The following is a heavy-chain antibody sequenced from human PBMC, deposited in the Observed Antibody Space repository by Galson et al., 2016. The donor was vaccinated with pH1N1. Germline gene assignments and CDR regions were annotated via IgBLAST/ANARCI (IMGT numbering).Heavy chain of an antibody. CDR2: FYDSGSTT. J-gene: IGHJ4*02. Sequence: SLTCAVSGDSITSGYYWGWIRQAPGRGLEWIGSFYDSGSTTYYKSSLKSRVAISVDTSKNQFSLRLSSMPAAATAVYYFAKMARTSGPDSEYFFDFWGQGMLVTFSS. D-gene: IGHD1-1*01. CDR1: GDSITSGYY. V-gene: IGHV4-38-2*01. CDR3: AKMARTSGPDSEYFFDF.